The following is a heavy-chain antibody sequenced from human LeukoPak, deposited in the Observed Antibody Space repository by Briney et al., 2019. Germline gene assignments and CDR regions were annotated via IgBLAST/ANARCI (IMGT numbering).Heavy chain of an antibody. D-gene: IGHD3-22*01. CDR3: SRAPYRYYPEYYFDN. CDR2: ISSSGTYI. CDR1: GFTFSSYS. Sequence: PGGSLRLSCAASGFTFSSYSLNWVRQAPGKGLEWVSSISSSGTYIYYADSVKGRFTISRENAKNSLYFLMNSLRAEDTAVYYCSRAPYRYYPEYYFDNWGQGTLVTVSS. V-gene: IGHV3-21*01. J-gene: IGHJ4*02.